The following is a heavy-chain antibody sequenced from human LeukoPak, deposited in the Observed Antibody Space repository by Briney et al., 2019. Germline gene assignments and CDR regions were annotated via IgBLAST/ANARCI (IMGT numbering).Heavy chain of an antibody. V-gene: IGHV1-2*02. J-gene: IGHJ4*02. Sequence: ASVKVSCKASGYTFTGYYMHWVRQAPGQGLEWMGWINPNSGRTNYAQKFQGRVTMTRDTSISTAYMELSRLRSDDTAVYYCARDDPYYYDSSGYYPFDYWGQGTLVTVSS. CDR2: INPNSGRT. CDR3: ARDDPYYYDSSGYYPFDY. CDR1: GYTFTGYY. D-gene: IGHD3-22*01.